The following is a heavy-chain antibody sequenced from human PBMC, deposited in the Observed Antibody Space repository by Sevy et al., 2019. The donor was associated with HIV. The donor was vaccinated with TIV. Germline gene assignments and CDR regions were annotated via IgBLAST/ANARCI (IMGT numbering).Heavy chain of an antibody. Sequence: GGSLRLSCAASGFTFSSYGMHWVRQAPGKGLEWVAVISYDGSKKYYADSVKGRFTISRDNSKNTLYLQMNSLRAEDTAAYYCASGHQYYYDSSGYYQDYFDYWGQGTLVTVSS. CDR2: ISYDGSKK. D-gene: IGHD3-22*01. V-gene: IGHV3-30*03. CDR3: ASGHQYYYDSSGYYQDYFDY. CDR1: GFTFSSYG. J-gene: IGHJ4*02.